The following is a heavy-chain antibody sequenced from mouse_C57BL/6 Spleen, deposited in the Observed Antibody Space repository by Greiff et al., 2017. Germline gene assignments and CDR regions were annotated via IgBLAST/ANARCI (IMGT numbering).Heavy chain of an antibody. J-gene: IGHJ2*01. Sequence: QLQQSGPELVKPGASVKISCKASGYTFTDYYMNWVKQSHGKSLEWIGDINPNNGGTSYNQKFKGKATLTVDKSSSTAYMELRSLTSEDSAVYYCARGNNFDYWGQGTTLTVSS. CDR1: GYTFTDYY. CDR2: INPNNGGT. V-gene: IGHV1-26*01. CDR3: ARGNNFDY.